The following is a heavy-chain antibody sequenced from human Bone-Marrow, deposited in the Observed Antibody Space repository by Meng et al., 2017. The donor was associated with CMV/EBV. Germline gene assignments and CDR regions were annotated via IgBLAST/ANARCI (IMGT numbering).Heavy chain of an antibody. D-gene: IGHD3-22*01. CDR3: ARGSSGPWAFDI. Sequence: GESLKISCAASGFTFSSYAMHWVRQAPGKGLEWVAVISYDGSNKYYADSVKGRFTISRDNSKNTLYLQMNSLRAEDTAVYYCARGSSGPWAFDIWGQGTRVTGSS. V-gene: IGHV3-30*04. J-gene: IGHJ3*02. CDR2: ISYDGSNK. CDR1: GFTFSSYA.